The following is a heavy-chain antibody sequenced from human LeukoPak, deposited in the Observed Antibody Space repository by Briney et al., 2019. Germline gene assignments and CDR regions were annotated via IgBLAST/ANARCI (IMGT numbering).Heavy chain of an antibody. CDR3: ARQYSSGWYGDWFDP. CDR2: IYPGDSDT. CDR1: GYSFTSYW. J-gene: IGHJ5*02. Sequence: GEPLKISCKGSGYSFTSYWIGWVRQMPGKGLEWMGIIYPGDSDTRYSPSFQGQVTISADKSISTAYLQWSSLKASDTAMYYCARQYSSGWYGDWFDPWGQGTLVTVSS. D-gene: IGHD6-19*01. V-gene: IGHV5-51*01.